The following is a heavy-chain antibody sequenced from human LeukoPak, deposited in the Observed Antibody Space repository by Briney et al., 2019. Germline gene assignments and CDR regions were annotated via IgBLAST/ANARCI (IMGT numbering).Heavy chain of an antibody. V-gene: IGHV3-48*01. CDR1: GFTFSSYS. J-gene: IGHJ5*02. Sequence: GGSLRLSCAASGFTFSSYSMNWVRQAPGKGLEWVSYISSSSSTIYYADSVKGRFTISRDNAKNSLYLQMSSLRSEDTAVYYCARPPYYGSGPFDPWGQGTLVTVSS. D-gene: IGHD3-10*01. CDR3: ARPPYYGSGPFDP. CDR2: ISSSSSTI.